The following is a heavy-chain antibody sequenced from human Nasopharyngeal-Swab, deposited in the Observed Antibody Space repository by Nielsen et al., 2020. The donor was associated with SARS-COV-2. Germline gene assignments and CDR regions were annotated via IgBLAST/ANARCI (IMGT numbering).Heavy chain of an antibody. CDR1: GGTFSSYA. CDR2: IIPILGIA. Sequence: SVKVSCKASGGTFSSYAIRWVRQAPGQGLEWMGRIIPILGIAIYAQKFQGRVTITADKSTSTAYMELSSLRSEDTAVYYCARGIVVVPAAMDHYYYYGMDVWGQGTTVTVSS. J-gene: IGHJ6*02. D-gene: IGHD2-2*01. CDR3: ARGIVVVPAAMDHYYYYGMDV. V-gene: IGHV1-69*10.